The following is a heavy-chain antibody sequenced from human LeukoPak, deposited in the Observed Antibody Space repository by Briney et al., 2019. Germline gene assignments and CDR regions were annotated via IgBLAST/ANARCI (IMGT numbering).Heavy chain of an antibody. CDR3: ASGGYSYGFDY. J-gene: IGHJ4*02. Sequence: PSETLSLTYAVSGGSISSGGYSWSWIRQPPGKGLEWIGYIYHNGNTYYSLSLKSRVTISVDRSKNQLSLKLSSVTAADTAMYYCASGGYSYGFDYWGQGTLVTVSS. D-gene: IGHD5-18*01. V-gene: IGHV4-30-2*01. CDR1: GGSISSGGYS. CDR2: IYHNGNT.